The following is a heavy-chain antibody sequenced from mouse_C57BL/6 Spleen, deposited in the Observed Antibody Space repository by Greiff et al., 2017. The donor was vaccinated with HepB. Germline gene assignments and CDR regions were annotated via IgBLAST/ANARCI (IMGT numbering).Heavy chain of an antibody. Sequence: QVQLQQSGPELVKPGASVKISCKASGYAFSSSWMNWVKQRPGKGLEWIGRIYPGDGDTNYNGKFKGKATLTADKSSSTAYMQLSSLTSEDSAVYFCARSGLSGAMDYWGQGTSVTVSS. CDR3: ARSGLSGAMDY. J-gene: IGHJ4*01. V-gene: IGHV1-82*01. CDR2: IYPGDGDT. CDR1: GYAFSSSW. D-gene: IGHD4-1*01.